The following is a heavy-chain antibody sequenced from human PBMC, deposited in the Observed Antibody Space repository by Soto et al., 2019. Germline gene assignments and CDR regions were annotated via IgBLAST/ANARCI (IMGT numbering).Heavy chain of an antibody. J-gene: IGHJ6*02. Sequence: SLRLSCAASGFTVSSNYMSWVRQAPGKGLEWVSVIYSGGSTYYADSVKGRFTISRDNSKNTLYLQMNSLRAEDTAVYYCARDSRLLYYYYGMDVWGQGTTVTVSS. CDR2: IYSGGST. CDR1: GFTVSSNY. CDR3: ARDSRLLYYYYGMDV. D-gene: IGHD4-17*01. V-gene: IGHV3-53*01.